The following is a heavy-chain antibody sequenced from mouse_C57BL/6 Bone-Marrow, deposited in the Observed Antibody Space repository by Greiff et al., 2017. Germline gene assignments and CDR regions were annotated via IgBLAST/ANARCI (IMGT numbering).Heavy chain of an antibody. Sequence: QVQLQQSGPGLVAPSQSLSITCTVSGFSLTSYAISWVRQPPGKGLEWLGVIWTGGGTNYNSALKSRLSISKDNSKSQVFLKMNSLQTDDTARYYCARGPFGTVVGAMDYWGQGTSVTVSS. D-gene: IGHD1-1*01. CDR3: ARGPFGTVVGAMDY. J-gene: IGHJ4*01. CDR1: GFSLTSYA. V-gene: IGHV2-9-1*01. CDR2: IWTGGGT.